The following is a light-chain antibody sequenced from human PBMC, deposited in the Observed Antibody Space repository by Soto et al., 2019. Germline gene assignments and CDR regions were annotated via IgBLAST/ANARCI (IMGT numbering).Light chain of an antibody. CDR3: QQRNNWGLT. CDR2: HSS. Sequence: EIVLTQSPATLSLSPGESATLSCRVSQSVGTSLAWHQQKPGQAPRLLIFHSSERAVAIPVRFSGSGSGTDFTLTISSLEPEDSAVYYCQQRNNWGLTFGPGTTVVVK. J-gene: IGKJ3*01. V-gene: IGKV3-11*01. CDR1: QSVGTS.